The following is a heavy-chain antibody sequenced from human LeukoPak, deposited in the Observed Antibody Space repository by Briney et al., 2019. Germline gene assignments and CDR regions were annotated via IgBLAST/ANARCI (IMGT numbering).Heavy chain of an antibody. J-gene: IGHJ4*02. CDR1: GGSVSSGSYY. Sequence: SETLSLTCTVSGGSVSSGSYYWSWIRQPPGKGLEWIGYIYYSGSTNYNPSLKSRVTISVDTSRNQFSLKLSSVTAADTAVYYCASFIAAAGHFDYWGQGTLVTVSS. V-gene: IGHV4-61*01. D-gene: IGHD6-13*01. CDR2: IYYSGST. CDR3: ASFIAAAGHFDY.